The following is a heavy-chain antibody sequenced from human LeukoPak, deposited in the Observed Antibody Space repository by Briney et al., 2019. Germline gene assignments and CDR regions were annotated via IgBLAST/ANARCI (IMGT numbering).Heavy chain of an antibody. CDR1: GFTFSSYG. J-gene: IGHJ3*02. D-gene: IGHD6-19*01. V-gene: IGHV3-33*01. Sequence: PGRSLRLSCAASGFTFSSYGMHWVRQAPGKGLEWVAVIWYDGSNKYYADSVKGRFTISRDNSKNTLYLQMNNLRAEDTAVYYCARDSRGCYREDIWGQGTMVTVSS. CDR3: ARDSRGCYREDI. CDR2: IWYDGSNK.